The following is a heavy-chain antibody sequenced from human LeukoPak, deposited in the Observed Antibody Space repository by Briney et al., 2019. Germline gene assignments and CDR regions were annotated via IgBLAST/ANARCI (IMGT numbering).Heavy chain of an antibody. Sequence: SETLSLTCAVYGGSFSGYYWSWIRQPPGKGLEWIGEINRSGSTNYNPSLKSRVTISVDTSKNQFSLKLSSVTAADTAVYYCARGARDGDYFYFDYWGQGALVTVSS. J-gene: IGHJ4*02. CDR1: GGSFSGYY. V-gene: IGHV4-34*01. D-gene: IGHD4-17*01. CDR2: INRSGST. CDR3: ARGARDGDYFYFDY.